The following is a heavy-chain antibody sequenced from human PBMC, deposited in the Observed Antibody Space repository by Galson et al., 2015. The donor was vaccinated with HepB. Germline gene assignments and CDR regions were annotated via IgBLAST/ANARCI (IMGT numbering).Heavy chain of an antibody. J-gene: IGHJ3*02. D-gene: IGHD6-13*01. CDR2: ISASGGNT. V-gene: IGHV3-23*01. Sequence: SLRLSCAASGFTFNTYAMSWVRQAPGKGLEWVSGISASGGNTYYPDSVKGRFTISRDNSRNTLYLQMNSLRAEDTAVYYCAKVTTGYGGSWSNAFDMWGQGTMVTVSS. CDR3: AKVTTGYGGSWSNAFDM. CDR1: GFTFNTYA.